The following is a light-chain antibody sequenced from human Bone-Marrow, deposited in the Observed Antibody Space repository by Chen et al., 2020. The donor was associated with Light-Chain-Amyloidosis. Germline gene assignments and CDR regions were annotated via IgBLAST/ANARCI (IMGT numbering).Light chain of an antibody. CDR2: DVS. CDR1: NSDVGAYNY. CDR3: SSYTSSSTRV. Sequence: QSALTQPASVSGSPGQSITIPCTGTNSDVGAYNYVSCYQQHPGEAPKLMIYDVSNRPSGVSNRFSGSKSGNTASLTISGLQAGDEANYYCSSYTSSSTRVFGGGTKLTVL. V-gene: IGLV2-14*03. J-gene: IGLJ2*01.